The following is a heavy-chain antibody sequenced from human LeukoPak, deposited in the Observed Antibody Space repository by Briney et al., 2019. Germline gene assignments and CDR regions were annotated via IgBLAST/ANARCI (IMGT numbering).Heavy chain of an antibody. J-gene: IGHJ4*02. V-gene: IGHV4-34*01. CDR2: INHSGST. Sequence: SETLSLTCTVSGGSISSYYWSWIRQPPGKGLEWIGEINHSGSTNYNPSLKSRVTISVDTSKNQFSLKLSSVTAADTAVYYCARGGGYYPYFDYWGQGTLVTVSS. D-gene: IGHD3-22*01. CDR1: GGSISSYY. CDR3: ARGGGYYPYFDY.